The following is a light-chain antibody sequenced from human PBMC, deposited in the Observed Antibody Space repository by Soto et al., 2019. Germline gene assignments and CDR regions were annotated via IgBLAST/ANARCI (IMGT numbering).Light chain of an antibody. Sequence: QPVLTQSPSASASLGASVKLTCTLSSGHSNYAIAWHQQQPEKGPRYLMKVNSDGSHTKGDGIPDRFSGSSFGAERYLTISTLQSEDEADYYCQTWGTGIRVFGGGTKLNVL. J-gene: IGLJ2*01. CDR1: SGHSNYA. CDR3: QTWGTGIRV. CDR2: VNSDGSH. V-gene: IGLV4-69*01.